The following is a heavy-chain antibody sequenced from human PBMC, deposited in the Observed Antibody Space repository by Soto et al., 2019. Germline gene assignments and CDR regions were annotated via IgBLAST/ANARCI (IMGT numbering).Heavy chain of an antibody. V-gene: IGHV3-7*05. CDR3: ARGPRKNTLATVYYYGMDV. Sequence: GGSLRLSCAASGFTFSSYWMSWVRQAPGKGLEWVANIKQDGSEKYYVDSVKGRFTISRDNAKNSLYLQMNSLRAEDTAVYYCARGPRKNTLATVYYYGMDVWGQGTTVTVSS. CDR1: GFTFSSYW. J-gene: IGHJ6*02. D-gene: IGHD3-16*01. CDR2: IKQDGSEK.